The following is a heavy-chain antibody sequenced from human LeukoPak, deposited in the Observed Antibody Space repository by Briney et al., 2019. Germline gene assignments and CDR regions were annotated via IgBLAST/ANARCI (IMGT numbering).Heavy chain of an antibody. CDR3: ARDQYYDSSGYYYRQGAFDI. Sequence: ASVKVSCKASGGTFSSYAISWVRQAPGRGLEWMGRIIPIFGIANYAQKFQGRVTITADKSTSTAYMELSSLRSEDTAVYYCARDQYYDSSGYYYRQGAFDIWGQGTMVTVSS. CDR2: IIPIFGIA. CDR1: GGTFSSYA. D-gene: IGHD3-22*01. V-gene: IGHV1-69*04. J-gene: IGHJ3*02.